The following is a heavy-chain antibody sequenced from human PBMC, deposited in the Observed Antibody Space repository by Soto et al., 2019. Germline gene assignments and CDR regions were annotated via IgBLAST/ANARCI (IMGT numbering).Heavy chain of an antibody. J-gene: IGHJ6*02. D-gene: IGHD4-17*01. CDR2: INPNSSGT. CDR1: GYTFTGYY. V-gene: IGHV1-2*02. Sequence: SVKVSCKASGYTFTGYYMHWGRQAPGQGLEWMGWINPNSSGTNYAQKFQGRVTITADESTSTAYMELSSLRSEDTAVYYCASKDTDYGDAHPYYYYGMDVWGQGTTVTVSS. CDR3: ASKDTDYGDAHPYYYYGMDV.